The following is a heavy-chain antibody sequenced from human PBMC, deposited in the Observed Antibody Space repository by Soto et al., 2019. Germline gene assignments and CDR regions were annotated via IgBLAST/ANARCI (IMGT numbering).Heavy chain of an antibody. CDR3: AIGRHWFGP. J-gene: IGHJ5*02. CDR1: GISIRSYY. Sequence: ETLSLTCTFSGISIRSYYWNWFRQSPGKGLEWIGHISDRGDINYNPPLESRVAISTDTSKNQVSLTLTAVNAADTAVYCLAIGRHWFGPWGQGTLVTVSS. V-gene: IGHV4-4*09. CDR2: ISDRGDI.